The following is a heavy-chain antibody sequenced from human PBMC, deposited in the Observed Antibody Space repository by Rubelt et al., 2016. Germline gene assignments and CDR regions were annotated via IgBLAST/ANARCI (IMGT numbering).Heavy chain of an antibody. J-gene: IGHJ5*02. Sequence: QVQLVQSGAEVKKPGASVKVSCKASGYTFTSYYMHWVRQDPGQGLEWMGLINPSGGSTSYAQKFQGRVTITADKSTSTAYMELSSLRSEDTAVYYCARVGTAMVTTWGQGTLVTVSS. D-gene: IGHD5-18*01. CDR2: INPSGGST. V-gene: IGHV1-46*01. CDR1: GYTFTSYY. CDR3: ARVGTAMVTT.